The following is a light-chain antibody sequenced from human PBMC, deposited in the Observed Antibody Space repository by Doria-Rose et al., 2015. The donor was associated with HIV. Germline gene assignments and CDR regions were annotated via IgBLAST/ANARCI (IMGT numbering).Light chain of an antibody. V-gene: IGKV3-20*01. CDR3: HQCGTSWT. Sequence: TQSPGTLSLSPGERATLSCRASQSFSSTYLAWYQQKPDQAPSLLIYDGSTSATGIPDRFSASGSVTDFTLTINRLEPEDFALYYCHQCGTSWTFGQGTKVEI. J-gene: IGKJ1*01. CDR2: DGS. CDR1: QSFSSTY.